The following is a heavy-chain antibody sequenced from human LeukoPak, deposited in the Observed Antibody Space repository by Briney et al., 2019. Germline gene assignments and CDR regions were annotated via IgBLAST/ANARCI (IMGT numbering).Heavy chain of an antibody. CDR3: ARAGDLVS. CDR1: GFTFSDYA. D-gene: IGHD5/OR15-5a*01. V-gene: IGHV3-48*01. Sequence: GGSLRLSCAASGFTFSDYAMNWVRQAPGKGLEWLSFISTTSDAMYYADSVKGRLTVSRDNAKNSLFLQMNSLRAEDTAVYYCARAGDLVSWGQGTLVTVSS. CDR2: ISTTSDAM. J-gene: IGHJ4*02.